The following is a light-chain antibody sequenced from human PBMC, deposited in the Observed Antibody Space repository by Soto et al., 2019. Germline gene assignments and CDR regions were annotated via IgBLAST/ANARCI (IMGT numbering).Light chain of an antibody. CDR2: EGS. CDR3: CSYAGSSTLV. Sequence: QSALTQPASVSGSPGQSITISCTGTSSDVGSYTFVSWYQHHPGKAPKLMIYEGSKRPSGVSYRFSGSKSGNTASLTISGLQAEDEADYYCCSYAGSSTLVFGGGTKLTVL. J-gene: IGLJ2*01. CDR1: SSDVGSYTF. V-gene: IGLV2-23*01.